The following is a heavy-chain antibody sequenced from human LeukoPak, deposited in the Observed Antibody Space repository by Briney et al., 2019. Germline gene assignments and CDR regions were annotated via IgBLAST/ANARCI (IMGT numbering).Heavy chain of an antibody. Sequence: PSETLSLTCSVSGGSISSSSYYWGWIRQPPGRGLEWIGSIYYSGSTYYNPSLKSRVTISVDTSKNQFSLKLSSVTAADTAVYYCARSDGMGQPSDYWGQGTLVTLS. D-gene: IGHD1-14*01. CDR1: GGSISSSSYY. CDR3: ARSDGMGQPSDY. V-gene: IGHV4-39*01. CDR2: IYYSGST. J-gene: IGHJ4*02.